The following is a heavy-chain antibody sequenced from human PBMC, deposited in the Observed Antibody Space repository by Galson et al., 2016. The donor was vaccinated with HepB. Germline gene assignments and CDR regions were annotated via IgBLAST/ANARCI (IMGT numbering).Heavy chain of an antibody. V-gene: IGHV3-23*01. CDR3: ARARYCSTTSCYGYYFDY. CDR1: GFPFSSYG. CDR2: ISGSGGHT. J-gene: IGHJ4*02. Sequence: SLRLSCAASGFPFSSYGMSWVRQAPGKGLEWVSTISGSGGHTYYAESVRGQFTISRDNSKNTLYLQMNGLRAEDTAVYYCARARYCSTTSCYGYYFDYWGQGTLVTVSS. D-gene: IGHD2-2*01.